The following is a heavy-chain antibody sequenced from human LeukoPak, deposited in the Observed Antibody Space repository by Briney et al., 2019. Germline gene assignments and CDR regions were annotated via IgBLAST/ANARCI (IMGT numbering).Heavy chain of an antibody. D-gene: IGHD1-26*01. Sequence: GGSLRLSCAASGFTFSSYSMNWFRQAPGKGLEWVSSISSSSSYIYYADSVKGRFTISRDNAKNSLYLQMNSLRAEDTAVYYCAGPRDVGAKAFDYWGQGNLVTVSS. CDR3: AGPRDVGAKAFDY. V-gene: IGHV3-21*01. CDR2: ISSSSSYI. CDR1: GFTFSSYS. J-gene: IGHJ4*02.